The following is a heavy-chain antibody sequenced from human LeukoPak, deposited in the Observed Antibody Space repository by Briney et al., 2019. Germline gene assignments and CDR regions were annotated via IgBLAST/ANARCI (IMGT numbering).Heavy chain of an antibody. CDR1: GDSISSGGYY. V-gene: IGHV4-30-2*01. J-gene: IGHJ4*02. CDR3: ARVLVGATKDYFDY. Sequence: SQTLSLTCTVSGDSISSGGYYWSWIRQPPGKGLEWIGYIYHTGSTYYNPSLKSRVTISVDTSKNQFSLKLSSVTAADTAVYYCARVLVGATKDYFDYWGQGTLVTVSS. CDR2: IYHTGST. D-gene: IGHD1-26*01.